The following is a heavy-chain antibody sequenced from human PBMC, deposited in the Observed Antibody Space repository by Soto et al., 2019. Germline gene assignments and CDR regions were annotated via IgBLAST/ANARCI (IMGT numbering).Heavy chain of an antibody. Sequence: SETLSLTCTVSGGSISSSSYYWGWIRQPPGKGLEWIGSIYYSGSTYYNPSLKSRVTISVDTSKNQFSLKLSSVTAADTAVYYCARQGAVDTAMVTDYWGQGTLVTVSS. V-gene: IGHV4-39*01. CDR2: IYYSGST. D-gene: IGHD5-18*01. CDR3: ARQGAVDTAMVTDY. CDR1: GGSISSSSYY. J-gene: IGHJ4*02.